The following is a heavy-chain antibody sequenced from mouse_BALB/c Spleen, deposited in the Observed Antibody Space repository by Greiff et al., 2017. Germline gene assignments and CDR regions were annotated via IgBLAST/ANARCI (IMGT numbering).Heavy chain of an antibody. J-gene: IGHJ4*01. V-gene: IGHV1-87*01. CDR1: GYTFTSYW. CDR3: ARGAPWYAMDY. CDR2: IYPGDGDT. D-gene: IGHD3-3*01. Sequence: QVQLQQSGAELARPGASVKLSCKASGYTFTSYWMQWVKQRPGQGLEWIGAIYPGDGDTRYTQKFKGKATLTADKSSSTAYMQLSSLASEDSAVYYCARGAPWYAMDYWGQGTSVTVSS.